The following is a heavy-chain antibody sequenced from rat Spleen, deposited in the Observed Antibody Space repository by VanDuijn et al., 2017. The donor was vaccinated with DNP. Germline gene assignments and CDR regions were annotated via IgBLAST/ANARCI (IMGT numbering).Heavy chain of an antibody. CDR1: GYSITSNY. CDR2: ISYSGGP. J-gene: IGHJ2*01. V-gene: IGHV3-1*01. Sequence: EVQLQESGPGLVKPSQSLSLTCSVTGYSITSNYWGWIRQFPGNKMEYIGHISYSGGPNYNPSLKSRISITRDTSKNQFFLHLNSVTTEDSATYYCARWVWYFDYWGQGVIVTVSS. CDR3: ARWVWYFDY.